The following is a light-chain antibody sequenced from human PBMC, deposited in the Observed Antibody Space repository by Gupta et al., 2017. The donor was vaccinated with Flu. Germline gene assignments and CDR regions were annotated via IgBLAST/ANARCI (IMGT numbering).Light chain of an antibody. CDR2: DDS. CDR1: DIGSKD. J-gene: IGLJ1*01. V-gene: IGLV3-21*02. CDR3: QVGDSNSDVSV. Sequence: GETAKSTGGGSDIGSKDVHWYQQKPGQAPALVVYDDSGRPSGSPERFSGSNSGSTATLTISRVEAGDEADYYCQVGDSNSDVSVFGTGTKVTVL.